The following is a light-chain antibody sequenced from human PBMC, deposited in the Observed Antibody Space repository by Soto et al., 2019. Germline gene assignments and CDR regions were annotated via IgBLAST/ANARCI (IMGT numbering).Light chain of an antibody. Sequence: EIVLTQFPGTRSLSPGERATLSCRASQSVGRNYVAWYQQKPGQAPRVIIYAASNRASGIPDRFSGSGSGSDFTLTISRLEPEYFAVYYCQQYGTSPWAFGQGTKVEIK. CDR3: QQYGTSPWA. CDR1: QSVGRNY. CDR2: AAS. J-gene: IGKJ1*01. V-gene: IGKV3-20*01.